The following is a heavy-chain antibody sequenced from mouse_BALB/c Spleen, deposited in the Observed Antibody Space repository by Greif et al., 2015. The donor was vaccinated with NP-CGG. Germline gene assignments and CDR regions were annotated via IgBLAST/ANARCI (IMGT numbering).Heavy chain of an antibody. CDR3: ASGNYGGFAY. CDR1: GFNIKDTY. D-gene: IGHD2-1*01. Sequence: EVMLVESGAELVKPGASVKLSCTASGFNIKDTYMHWVKQRPEQGLEWIGRIDPANGNTKYDPKFQGKATITADTSSNTAYVQLSSLTSEDTAVYYCASGNYGGFAYWGQGTLVTVSA. CDR2: IDPANGNT. V-gene: IGHV14-3*02. J-gene: IGHJ3*01.